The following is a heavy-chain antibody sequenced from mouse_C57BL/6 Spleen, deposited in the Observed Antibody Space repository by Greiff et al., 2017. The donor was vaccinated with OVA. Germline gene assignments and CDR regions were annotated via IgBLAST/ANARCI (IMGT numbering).Heavy chain of an antibody. D-gene: IGHD2-4*01. J-gene: IGHJ4*01. Sequence: EVQLQESGPGLVKPSQSLSLTCSVTGYSITSGYYWNWIRQFPGNKLEWMGYISYDGSNNYNPSLKNRISITRDTSKNQFFLKLNSVTTEDTATYYCARGWITGAMDYWGQGTSVTVSS. CDR2: ISYDGSN. V-gene: IGHV3-6*01. CDR1: GYSITSGYY. CDR3: ARGWITGAMDY.